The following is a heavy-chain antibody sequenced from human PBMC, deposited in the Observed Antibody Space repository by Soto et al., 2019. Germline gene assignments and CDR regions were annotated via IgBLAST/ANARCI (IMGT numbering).Heavy chain of an antibody. CDR3: GSVGGINWFDP. CDR2: IYYSGST. Sequence: SETLSLTCTVSGGSISSGGYYWSWIRQHPGKGLEWIGYIYYSGSTYYNPSLKSRVTISVDTSKNQFSLKLSSVTAADTAVYYRGSVGGINWFDPWGQGTLVTVSS. J-gene: IGHJ5*02. V-gene: IGHV4-31*03. CDR1: GGSISSGGYY. D-gene: IGHD1-20*01.